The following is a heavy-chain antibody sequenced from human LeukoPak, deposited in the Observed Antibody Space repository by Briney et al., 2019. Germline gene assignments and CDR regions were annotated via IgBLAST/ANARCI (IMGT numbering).Heavy chain of an antibody. CDR1: GFTFSGYD. Sequence: GGSLRLSCAASGFTFSGYDMSWVRQAPGKGLEWVSYTSSSSSTIYYADSVKSRFTISRDDAKNSLYLQMNSLRAEDTAVYYCARLRYYGMDVWGQGTTVTVSS. CDR2: TSSSSSTI. CDR3: ARLRYYGMDV. J-gene: IGHJ6*02. V-gene: IGHV3-48*04.